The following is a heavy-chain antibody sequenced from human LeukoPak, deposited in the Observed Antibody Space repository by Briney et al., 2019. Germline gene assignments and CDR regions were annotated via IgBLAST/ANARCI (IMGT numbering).Heavy chain of an antibody. CDR3: ARLTRREGGFDY. Sequence: SETLSLTCTVSGGSISSYYWSRIRQPPGKGLEWIGYIYYSGSTNYNPSLKSRVTISVDTSKNQFSLKLSSVTAADTAVYYCARLTRREGGFDYWGQGTLVTVSS. D-gene: IGHD1-14*01. V-gene: IGHV4-59*08. CDR2: IYYSGST. J-gene: IGHJ4*02. CDR1: GGSISSYY.